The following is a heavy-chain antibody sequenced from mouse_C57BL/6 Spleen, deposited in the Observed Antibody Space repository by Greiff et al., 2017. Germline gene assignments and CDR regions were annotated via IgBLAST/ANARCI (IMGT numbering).Heavy chain of an antibody. Sequence: VQLVESGAELMKPGASVKLSCKATGYTFTGYWIEWVKQRPGHGLEWIGEILPGSGSTNYTEKFKGKATFTADTSSNTAYMQLSSLTTEDSAIYYCARRIYDYDGDLDYWGQGTTLTVSS. CDR3: ARRIYDYDGDLDY. CDR1: GYTFTGYW. J-gene: IGHJ2*01. D-gene: IGHD2-4*01. CDR2: ILPGSGST. V-gene: IGHV1-9*01.